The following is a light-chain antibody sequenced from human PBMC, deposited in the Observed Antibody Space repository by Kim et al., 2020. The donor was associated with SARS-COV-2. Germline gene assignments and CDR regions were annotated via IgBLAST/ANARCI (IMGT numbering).Light chain of an antibody. J-gene: IGKJ2*01. CDR3: QTYDTVPYT. V-gene: IGKV1-27*01. Sequence: SASGGDRVTISCRASQAIEKYLAWYQQKPGKIPKLLIHAVSILHSGVPSRFSGSGSGTDFAHTIRGLQPEDGGTYYCQTYDTVPYTFGQGTRLEI. CDR2: AVS. CDR1: QAIEKY.